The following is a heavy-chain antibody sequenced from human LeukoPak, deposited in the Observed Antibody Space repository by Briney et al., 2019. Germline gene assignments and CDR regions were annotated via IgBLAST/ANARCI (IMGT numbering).Heavy chain of an antibody. D-gene: IGHD2-2*01. CDR1: GITFSSYA. J-gene: IGHJ6*02. Sequence: PGGSLSLSCAASGITFSSYAMSWVRQAPGKGLEWVSGISGSGGSTYYADSVKGRFTISRDNSKNTLYLQMNSLRAEDTAVYYCAKWGIIVVPAASVWGQGTTVTVSS. CDR2: ISGSGGST. CDR3: AKWGIIVVPAASV. V-gene: IGHV3-23*01.